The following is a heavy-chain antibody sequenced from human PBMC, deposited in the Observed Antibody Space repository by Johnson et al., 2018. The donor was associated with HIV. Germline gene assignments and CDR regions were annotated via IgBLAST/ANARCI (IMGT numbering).Heavy chain of an antibody. Sequence: KGRFTISRDSAKNSLYLQMNSLISEDTALYYCAKVVGVLWFVELLRVDAFDIWGQGTMVTVSS. D-gene: IGHD3-10*01. V-gene: IGHV3-9*01. J-gene: IGHJ3*02. CDR3: AKVVGVLWFVELLRVDAFDI.